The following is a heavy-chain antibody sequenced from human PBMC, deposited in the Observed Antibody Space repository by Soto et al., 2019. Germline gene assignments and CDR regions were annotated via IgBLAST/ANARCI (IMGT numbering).Heavy chain of an antibody. V-gene: IGHV3-66*01. J-gene: IGHJ4*02. CDR1: GFTVSSNY. Sequence: GGSLRLSCAASGFTVSSNYMSWVRQAPGKGLEWVSVIYSGGDTYYADSVKGRFTISRDNSKNTLFLQMNSLRTEDTAVYYCARDLTFLVRGGAFDYWGQGTLVTVSS. CDR2: IYSGGDT. D-gene: IGHD6-6*01. CDR3: ARDLTFLVRGGAFDY.